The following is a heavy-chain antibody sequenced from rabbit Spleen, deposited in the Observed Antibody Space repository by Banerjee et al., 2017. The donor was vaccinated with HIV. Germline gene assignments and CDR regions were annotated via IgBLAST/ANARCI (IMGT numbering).Heavy chain of an antibody. CDR1: GFSFSSGYD. D-gene: IGHD4-1*01. CDR3: ARDLAGVIGWNFYL. Sequence: QSLEESGGGLVKPGASLTLTCKASGFSFSSGYDMCWVRQAPGKGLEWVACIYAGSGGVPYYANWAKGRFTISRTSSTTVTLQMTSLTAADTATHFCARDLAGVIGWNFYLWGQGTLVTVS. V-gene: IGHV1S40*01. J-gene: IGHJ4*01. CDR2: IYAGSGGVP.